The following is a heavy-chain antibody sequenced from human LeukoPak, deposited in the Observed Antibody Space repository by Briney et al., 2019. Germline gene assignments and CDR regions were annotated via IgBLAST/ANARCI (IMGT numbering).Heavy chain of an antibody. D-gene: IGHD7-27*01. CDR3: ARDGSTGAVDFDY. CDR2: TKQDGGEK. V-gene: IGHV3-7*05. Sequence: RGSPRLSCAASGFTFSSYWMSWVRQAPGKGLEWVASTKQDGGEKYYVDSVKGRFTISRDNAKSSLYLQMNSLRAEDTAVYYCARDGSTGAVDFDYWGQRTVVSVSS. CDR1: GFTFSSYW. J-gene: IGHJ4*02.